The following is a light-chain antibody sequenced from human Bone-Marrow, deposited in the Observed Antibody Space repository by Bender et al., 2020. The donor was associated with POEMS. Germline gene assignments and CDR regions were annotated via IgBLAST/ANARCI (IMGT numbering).Light chain of an antibody. CDR2: INS. CDR1: DSNFGGNN. V-gene: IGLV1-47*02. J-gene: IGLJ1*01. Sequence: QSVLTQPPSASGTPGQSVIISCSGTDSNFGGNNVNWYQQFPGTAPKLLIYINSFRPSGVPDRFSGSKAGTSASLAISGLRSEDEADYYCAAWDDSLSGRVFGTGTKVTVV. CDR3: AAWDDSLSGRV.